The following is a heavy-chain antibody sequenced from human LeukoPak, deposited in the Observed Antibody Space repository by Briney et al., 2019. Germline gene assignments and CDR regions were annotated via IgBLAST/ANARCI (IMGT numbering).Heavy chain of an antibody. CDR3: AKGYDSSGYREKSDY. CDR2: ISYDGSNK. J-gene: IGHJ4*02. D-gene: IGHD3-22*01. Sequence: GRSLRLSCAASGFTFSSYGMHWVRQAPGKGLEWVAVISYDGSNKYYADSVKGRFTISRDNSKNTLDLQMNSLRAEDTAVYYCAKGYDSSGYREKSDYWGQGTLVTVSS. CDR1: GFTFSSYG. V-gene: IGHV3-30*18.